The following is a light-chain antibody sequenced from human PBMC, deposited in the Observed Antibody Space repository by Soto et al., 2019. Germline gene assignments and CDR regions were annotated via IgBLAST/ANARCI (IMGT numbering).Light chain of an antibody. J-gene: IGKJ3*01. CDR1: QSVSSD. CDR2: DAS. Sequence: EVIMTQSPATLSVSPGERATLSCRASQSVSSDLAWYQQKPGQAPRLLIYDASTRATGIPARFSGSGSGTEFALTISSLQSEDFAVYYCQQYNVWPPITFGPGTKVDIK. CDR3: QQYNVWPPIT. V-gene: IGKV3-15*01.